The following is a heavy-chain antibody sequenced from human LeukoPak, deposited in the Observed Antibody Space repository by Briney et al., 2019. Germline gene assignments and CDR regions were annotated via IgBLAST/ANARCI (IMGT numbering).Heavy chain of an antibody. V-gene: IGHV3-23*01. CDR1: GFTFSNYA. Sequence: GGSLRLSCAASGFTFSNYAISWVRQAPGKGLEWVSTISGSDGSTYYADSVKGRFTISRDNSKNTLYLQMNSLRVEDTAIYYCAKGRGYCTGGSCYSDYWGQGTLVTVSS. D-gene: IGHD2-15*01. CDR3: AKGRGYCTGGSCYSDY. CDR2: ISGSDGST. J-gene: IGHJ4*02.